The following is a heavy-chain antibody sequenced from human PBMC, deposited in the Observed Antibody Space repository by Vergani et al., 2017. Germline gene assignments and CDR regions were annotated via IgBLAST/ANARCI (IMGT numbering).Heavy chain of an antibody. J-gene: IGHJ6*02. V-gene: IGHV5-10-1*03. D-gene: IGHD2-21*02. CDR3: ARLDCGGDCFSV. CDR2: IDPSDSYT. Sequence: EVQLVQSGAEVKKPGESLRISCKGSGYSFTSYWISWVRQMPGKGLEWMGRIDPSDSYTNYSPSFQGNVTISSDKSIGTAYLQWSSLKASDTAMYYCARLDCGGDCFSVWGQGTTVTVSS. CDR1: GYSFTSYW.